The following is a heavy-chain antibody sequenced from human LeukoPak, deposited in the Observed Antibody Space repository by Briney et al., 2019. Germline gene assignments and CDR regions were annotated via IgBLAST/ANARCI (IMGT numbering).Heavy chain of an antibody. D-gene: IGHD3-22*01. CDR1: GGTFSSYA. CDR3: ARYDSSGYYYGYFDY. Sequence: SVKVSCKASGGTFSSYAISWVRQAPGQGLEWMGGIIPIFGTANYAQKFQGRVTITADESTSTAYMELSSLRSEDTAVYYCARYDSSGYYYGYFDYWGRGTLVTVSS. V-gene: IGHV1-69*13. CDR2: IIPIFGTA. J-gene: IGHJ4*02.